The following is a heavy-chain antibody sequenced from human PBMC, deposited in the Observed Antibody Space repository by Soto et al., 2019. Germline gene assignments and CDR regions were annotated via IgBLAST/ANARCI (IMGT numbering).Heavy chain of an antibody. D-gene: IGHD2-8*01. J-gene: IGHJ5*02. CDR1: GFTFSSYM. V-gene: IGHV3-21*01. CDR3: VRDYLMRTS. Sequence: VGSLRLSCAGSGFTFSSYMMNWVRHAPGKGLEWVASISTGSSYIYYADALKGRFTISRDDAKTSVYLQMNSLRDEDTGVYYCVRDYLMRTSWEQGTRVNVSS. CDR2: ISTGSSYI.